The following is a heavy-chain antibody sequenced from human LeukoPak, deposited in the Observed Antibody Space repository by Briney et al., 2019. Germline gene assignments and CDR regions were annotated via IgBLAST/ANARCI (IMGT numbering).Heavy chain of an antibody. CDR3: ARDWGIAAAGTSGGDY. J-gene: IGHJ4*02. CDR2: INPSGGST. CDR1: GYTFTSYY. Sequence: ASVKVSCKASGYTFTSYYMHWVRQAPGQGLEWMGIINPSGGSTSYAQKFQGRVTMTRDTSTSTVYMELSSLRSEDTAVYYCARDWGIAAAGTSGGDYRGQGTLVTVSS. V-gene: IGHV1-46*01. D-gene: IGHD6-13*01.